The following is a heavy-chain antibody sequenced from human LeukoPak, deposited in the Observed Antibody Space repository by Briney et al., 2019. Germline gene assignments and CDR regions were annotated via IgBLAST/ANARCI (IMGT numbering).Heavy chain of an antibody. Sequence: SVKVSCKASGGTFSSYAISWVRQAPGQGLEWMGGIIPIFGTANYAQKFQGRVTITADESTSTAYMELSSLRSEDTAVYYCAAALYGDYGGNWFDPWGQGTLVTVSS. J-gene: IGHJ5*02. CDR3: AAALYGDYGGNWFDP. CDR1: GGTFSSYA. V-gene: IGHV1-69*13. D-gene: IGHD4-17*01. CDR2: IIPIFGTA.